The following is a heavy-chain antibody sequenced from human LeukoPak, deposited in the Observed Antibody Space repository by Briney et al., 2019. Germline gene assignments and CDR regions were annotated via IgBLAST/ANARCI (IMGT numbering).Heavy chain of an antibody. Sequence: GGSLRLSCAASGFTFSSYAMSWVRQAPGKGLEWVSAISGSGGSTYYADSVKGRFTISRDNSKNTLYLQMNSLRAEDTAVYYCAKYDLPRYYDSSGYYGGSGMDVWGQGTTVTVSS. CDR2: ISGSGGST. CDR3: AKYDLPRYYDSSGYYGGSGMDV. V-gene: IGHV3-23*01. J-gene: IGHJ6*02. CDR1: GFTFSSYA. D-gene: IGHD3-22*01.